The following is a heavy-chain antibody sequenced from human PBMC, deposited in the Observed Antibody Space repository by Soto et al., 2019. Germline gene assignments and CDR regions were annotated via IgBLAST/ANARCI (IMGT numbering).Heavy chain of an antibody. J-gene: IGHJ4*02. D-gene: IGHD3-9*01. Sequence: EVQLLESGGGLVQPGGSLRLSCAASGFTFSNYAMSWVRQAPGKGLKWVSSISGSGDRTFSADSLKGRFAISRDNSRNMLFLQISGLRADDTAVYYCAKGRRDDVLTGFYLTYFDYWGQGTQVTVPS. CDR3: AKGRRDDVLTGFYLTYFDY. V-gene: IGHV3-23*01. CDR2: ISGSGDRT. CDR1: GFTFSNYA.